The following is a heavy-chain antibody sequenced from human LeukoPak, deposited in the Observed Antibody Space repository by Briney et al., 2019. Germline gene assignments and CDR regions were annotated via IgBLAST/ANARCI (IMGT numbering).Heavy chain of an antibody. CDR3: MRGGIGYDSDY. CDR2: INHSGST. V-gene: IGHV4-34*01. J-gene: IGHJ4*02. Sequence: PSETLSLTCAVYGGSFSGYYWSWIRQPPGKGLEWIGEINHSGSTNYNPSLKSRVTISVDRSKNQFSLKLSSVTAADTAVYYCMRGGIGYDSDYWGQGTLVTVSS. CDR1: GGSFSGYY. D-gene: IGHD5-12*01.